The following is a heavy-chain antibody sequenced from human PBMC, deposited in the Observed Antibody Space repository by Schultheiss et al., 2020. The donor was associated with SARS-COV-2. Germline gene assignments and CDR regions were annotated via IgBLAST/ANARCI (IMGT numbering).Heavy chain of an antibody. J-gene: IGHJ4*02. V-gene: IGHV3-74*01. CDR1: GFTFSDYY. Sequence: GGSLRLSCAASGFTFSDYYMSWVRQAPGKGLEWVSRINSDGSSTSYADSVKGRFTISRDNSKNTLYLQMNSLRAEDTAVYYCARDPQQLSYYFDYWGQGTLVTVSS. D-gene: IGHD6-13*01. CDR3: ARDPQQLSYYFDY. CDR2: INSDGSST.